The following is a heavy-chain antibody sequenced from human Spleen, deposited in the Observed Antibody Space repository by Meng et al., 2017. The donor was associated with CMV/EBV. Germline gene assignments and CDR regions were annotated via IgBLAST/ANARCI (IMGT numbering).Heavy chain of an antibody. CDR2: IYPGDSDT. CDR1: GYTFSTYW. CDR3: ARRTVNSFVDY. J-gene: IGHJ4*02. Sequence: GGSLRLSCKGSGYTFSTYWIAWVRQVPGKGLEWMGIIYPGDSDTRYSPSFHGRVTISADKSISTAYLQWSSLEASDTAMYYCARRTVNSFVDYWGQGTLVTVSS. V-gene: IGHV5-51*01. D-gene: IGHD4-23*01.